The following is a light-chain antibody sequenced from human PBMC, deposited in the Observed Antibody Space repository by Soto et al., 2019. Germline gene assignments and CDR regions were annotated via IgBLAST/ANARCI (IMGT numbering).Light chain of an antibody. CDR3: QTWGTGIPWV. Sequence: QLVLTQSPSASASLGASVKLTCTLSSGHSSYAIAWHQQQPEKGPRYLMKLNSDGSHRKGDGIPDRFSGSSSGAERYLTISSLQSEDEADYYCQTWGTGIPWVFGGGTKVTV. CDR1: SGHSSYA. V-gene: IGLV4-69*01. J-gene: IGLJ3*02. CDR2: LNSDGSH.